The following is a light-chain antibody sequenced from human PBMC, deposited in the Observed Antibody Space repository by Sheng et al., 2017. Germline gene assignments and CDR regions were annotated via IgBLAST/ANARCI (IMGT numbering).Light chain of an antibody. CDR2: GAS. J-gene: IGKJ1*01. V-gene: IGKV3-20*01. CDR3: QQYGXVPVT. CDR1: QSVDSSY. Sequence: EIVLTQSPATLSLSPGERATLSCRASQSVDSSYLAWYQHKPGQAPRLLIYGASKRATGIPDRFSGSGSRTDFTLTINRLEPEDFAVYFCQQYGXVPVTFGQGTKVEIK.